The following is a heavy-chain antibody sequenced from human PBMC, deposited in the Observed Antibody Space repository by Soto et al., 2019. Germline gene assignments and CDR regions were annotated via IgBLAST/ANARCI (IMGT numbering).Heavy chain of an antibody. CDR1: GFTFSSYA. J-gene: IGHJ3*01. CDR2: ISDSAGSST. V-gene: IGHV3-23*01. Sequence: EVQLLESGGDLVQPGGSLRLSCVASGFTFSSYAMNWVRQAPGKGLEWVSTISDSAGSSTFYADSVKGRFTISRDNSRNTLYLQMNSLRAEDTALYYCAKAHAPLRGHYGGYGSYVFDLWGRGTVVTVSS. D-gene: IGHD4-17*01. CDR3: AKAHAPLRGHYGGYGSYVFDL.